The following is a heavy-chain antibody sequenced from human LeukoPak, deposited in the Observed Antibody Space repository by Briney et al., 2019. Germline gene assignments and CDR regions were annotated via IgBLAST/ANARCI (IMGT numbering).Heavy chain of an antibody. CDR3: ARAGYCGGDCYWFDY. D-gene: IGHD2-21*01. V-gene: IGHV1-8*03. CDR1: GYTFTSYG. CDR2: MNPNSGNT. J-gene: IGHJ4*02. Sequence: ASVKVSCKASGYTFTSYGISWVRQAPGQGLEWMGWMNPNSGNTGYAQKFQGRVTITRNTSISTAYMELSSLRSEDTAVYYCARAGYCGGDCYWFDYWGQGTLVTVSS.